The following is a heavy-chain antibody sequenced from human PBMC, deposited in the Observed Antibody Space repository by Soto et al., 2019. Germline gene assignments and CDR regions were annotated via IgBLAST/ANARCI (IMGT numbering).Heavy chain of an antibody. CDR3: ARVPSPFDYYYAMDV. Sequence: SSETLSLTCTVSGDSISSGNKYWSWIRQPPGKGLEWIGYVFSSGTTYYNPSLKGRVSIPLDASENQFSLKFASVTDADSAVYYCARVPSPFDYYYAMDVWGQGTTVTVSS. J-gene: IGHJ6*02. CDR2: VFSSGTT. CDR1: GDSISSGNKY. D-gene: IGHD3-16*01. V-gene: IGHV4-30-4*01.